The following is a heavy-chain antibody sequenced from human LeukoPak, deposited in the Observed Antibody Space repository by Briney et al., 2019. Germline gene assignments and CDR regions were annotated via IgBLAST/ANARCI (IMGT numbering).Heavy chain of an antibody. CDR1: GYSLSELS. CDR3: AAGFHGGGLLNDDVFDI. CDR2: FDPEDGEI. D-gene: IGHD2-15*01. J-gene: IGHJ3*02. Sequence: ASMRVSCEVSGYSLSELSIHWVRHVPGKGLQWMGGFDPEDGEIVYAQNLHGRVTMTEDTSTDTAYMELSSLRSEDTAVYYCAAGFHGGGLLNDDVFDIWAQGTRVAVSS. V-gene: IGHV1-24*01.